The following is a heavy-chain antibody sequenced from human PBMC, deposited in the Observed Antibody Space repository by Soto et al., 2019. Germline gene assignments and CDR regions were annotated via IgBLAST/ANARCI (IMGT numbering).Heavy chain of an antibody. Sequence: GGSLRLSCTASGFTFGEYAMSWFRQAPGKGLEWVGFIRSKAYGGTTEYAASVKGRFTISRDDSKSIAYLQMNSLKTEDTAVYYCTRGRVHRSGWYLFEDWGQGPRVTVSS. CDR1: GFTFGEYA. J-gene: IGHJ4*02. CDR2: IRSKAYGGTT. CDR3: TRGRVHRSGWYLFED. D-gene: IGHD6-19*01. V-gene: IGHV3-49*03.